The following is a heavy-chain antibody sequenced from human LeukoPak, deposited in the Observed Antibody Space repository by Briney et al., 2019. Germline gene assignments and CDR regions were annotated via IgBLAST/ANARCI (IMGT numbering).Heavy chain of an antibody. D-gene: IGHD2-2*02. CDR3: ARGHRYLRVPAAIPAVYYYYMDV. CDR1: GYTFTSYD. Sequence: ALVKVSCKASGYTFTSYDINWVRQATGQGLEWMGWMNPNSGNTGYAQKFQGRVTITRNTSISTAYMELSSLRSEDTAVYYCARGHRYLRVPAAIPAVYYYYMDVWGKGTTVTVSS. CDR2: MNPNSGNT. J-gene: IGHJ6*03. V-gene: IGHV1-8*03.